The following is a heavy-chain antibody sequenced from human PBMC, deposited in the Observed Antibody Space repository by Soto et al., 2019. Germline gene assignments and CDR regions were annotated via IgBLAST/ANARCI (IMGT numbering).Heavy chain of an antibody. D-gene: IGHD6-13*01. J-gene: IGHJ5*02. CDR3: AGGIGAGRLDP. V-gene: IGHV4-31*02. CDR2: IYYSGST. Sequence: SETLSLTSTVSCVSISSGGYYGSWIRQHPGKGLEWIGYIYYSGSTYYNPSLKSRVTISVDTSKNQFSLKLSSVTAADTAVYYCAGGIGAGRLDPWGKGTLVTVSS. CDR1: CVSISSGGYY.